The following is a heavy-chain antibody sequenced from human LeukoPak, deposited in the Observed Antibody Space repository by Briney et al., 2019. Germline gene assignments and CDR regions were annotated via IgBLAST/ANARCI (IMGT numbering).Heavy chain of an antibody. CDR3: AGGANWQEFDY. V-gene: IGHV4-61*05. CDR2: IYYSGST. CDR1: GGSISSSSYY. J-gene: IGHJ4*02. D-gene: IGHD1-1*01. Sequence: SETLSLTCTVSGGSISSSSYYWSWIRQPPGKGLEWIGYIYYSGSTNYNPSLKSRVTISVDTSKNQFSLKLSSVTAADTAVYYCAGGANWQEFDYWGQGTLVTVSS.